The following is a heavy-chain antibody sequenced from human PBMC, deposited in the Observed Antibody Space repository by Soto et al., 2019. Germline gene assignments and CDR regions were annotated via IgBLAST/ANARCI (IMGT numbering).Heavy chain of an antibody. D-gene: IGHD2-15*01. V-gene: IGHV4-38-2*01. CDR1: GYSISSGYH. CDR3: ARQDRAVVAGRWFDP. Sequence: SETLSLTGAVSGYSISSGYHWGWIRQPPGKGLEWLGSVHHSGSTYYNPSLKSRLTISVDKSKNQFSLNLTSVTAADTAVYYCARQDRAVVAGRWFDPWGQGTLVTVS. CDR2: VHHSGST. J-gene: IGHJ5*02.